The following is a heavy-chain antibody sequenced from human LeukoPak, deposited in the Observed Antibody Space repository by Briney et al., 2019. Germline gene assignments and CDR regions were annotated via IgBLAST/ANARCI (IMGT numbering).Heavy chain of an antibody. D-gene: IGHD3-3*01. J-gene: IGHJ4*02. Sequence: PGGSLRLSCAASGFTFSSYSMNWVRQAPGKGLEWVSSISSSSSYIYYADSVKGRFTISRDNAKNSLYLQMNSLRAEDTAVYYCARDPARITIFGVVTHPQMNCFDYWGQGTLVTVSS. CDR1: GFTFSSYS. V-gene: IGHV3-21*01. CDR2: ISSSSSYI. CDR3: ARDPARITIFGVVTHPQMNCFDY.